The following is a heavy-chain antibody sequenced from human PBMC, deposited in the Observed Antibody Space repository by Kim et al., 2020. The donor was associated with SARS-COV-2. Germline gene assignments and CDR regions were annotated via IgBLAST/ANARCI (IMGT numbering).Heavy chain of an antibody. J-gene: IGHJ4*02. D-gene: IGHD3-22*01. CDR3: GKLYDSSGYDY. V-gene: IGHV3-64*01. Sequence: TYYAKSGKGRFTISRDNSKNTLYLQMGSLRAEDMAVYYCGKLYDSSGYDYWGQGTLVTVSS. CDR2: T.